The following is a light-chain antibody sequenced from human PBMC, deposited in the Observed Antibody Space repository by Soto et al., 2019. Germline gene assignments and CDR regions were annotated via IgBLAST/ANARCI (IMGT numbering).Light chain of an antibody. Sequence: DIVMTQSPLSLPVTPGEPASISCRSSQSLLHSNGYNYLDWYLQKPGQSPQLLIYLGSNRASGVHDRFSGSGSGTDFTLKISRVEAEEVGVYYCMQALQTPFTFGGGTKVEIK. CDR2: LGS. J-gene: IGKJ4*01. V-gene: IGKV2-28*01. CDR3: MQALQTPFT. CDR1: QSLLHSNGYNY.